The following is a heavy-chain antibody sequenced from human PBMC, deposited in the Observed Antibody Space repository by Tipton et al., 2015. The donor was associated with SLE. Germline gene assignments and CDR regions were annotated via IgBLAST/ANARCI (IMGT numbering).Heavy chain of an antibody. CDR1: GFTFSAYG. Sequence: SLRLSCVASGFTFSAYGMHWVRQAPGKGLEWLGFIRVDGNNKLYGDSVKGRITISRDNSKDTLYLEMHTLRVEDTAVYYCARERRDRDGYSYEDYWGQGTLVTVSS. CDR3: ARERRDRDGYSYEDY. CDR2: IRVDGNNK. D-gene: IGHD5-24*01. J-gene: IGHJ4*02. V-gene: IGHV3-30*02.